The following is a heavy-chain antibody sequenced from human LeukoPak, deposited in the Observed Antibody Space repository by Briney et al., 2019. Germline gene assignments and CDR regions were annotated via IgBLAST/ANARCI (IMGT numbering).Heavy chain of an antibody. CDR3: ARAYAFDI. CDR1: GGSISSGSYY. V-gene: IGHV4-61*02. CDR2: IYTSGST. J-gene: IGHJ3*02. Sequence: SETLSLTCTVSGGSISSGSYYWSWIRQPAGKGLEWIGRIYTSGSTNYNPSLKSRVTIPVDTSKNQFSLKLSSVSAADTAAYYCARAYAFDIWGQGTMVTVSS.